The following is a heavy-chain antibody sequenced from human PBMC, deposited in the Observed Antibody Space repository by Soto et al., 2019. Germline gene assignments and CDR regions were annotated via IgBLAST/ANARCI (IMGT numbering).Heavy chain of an antibody. V-gene: IGHV3-30*04. CDR2: ISYEGSNQ. Sequence: QVQLVESGGGVVQPGRSLRISCAASGFTLRSYAMHWVCQAPGKGLEWVAVISYEGSNQYYADSVKGRFTLTRDNSKKTVDLPMNSLRPDDTAVYYCARSSSYYGIDVWGQGPTVTVSS. CDR3: ARSSSYYGIDV. J-gene: IGHJ6*02. CDR1: GFTLRSYA.